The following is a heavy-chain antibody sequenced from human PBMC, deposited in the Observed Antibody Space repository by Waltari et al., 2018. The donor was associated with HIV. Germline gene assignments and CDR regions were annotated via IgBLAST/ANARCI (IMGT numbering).Heavy chain of an antibody. V-gene: IGHV4-39*07. CDR2: ISYSGSA. J-gene: IGHJ5*02. CDR3: AGAPNGDFSWLDP. Sequence: QLQLQESGPGLVKPSETLSLTCTVSGGSVTSSTYYWGWIRQAPGRGLEWIGAISYSGSAYYNPSLESRVTISLDTSKNQVSLKLQSVTAADTAVYYCAGAPNGDFSWLDPWGQGTLVTVSS. D-gene: IGHD4-17*01. CDR1: GGSVTSSTYY.